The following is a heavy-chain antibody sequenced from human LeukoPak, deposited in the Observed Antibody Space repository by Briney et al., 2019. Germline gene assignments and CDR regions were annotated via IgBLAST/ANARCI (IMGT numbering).Heavy chain of an antibody. V-gene: IGHV4-59*08. CDR2: VYYSGHT. CDR3: AGHIGGSSRLDS. J-gene: IGHJ4*02. Sequence: SETLSLTCTVSGGSISTYYWSWIRQPPGKGLEWIAYVYYSGHTSYNPSLKGRVTISVDTSKNQISLKLNSVTAADTAVYYCAGHIGGSSRLDSWGPGTLVFVSS. CDR1: GGSISTYY. D-gene: IGHD6-6*01.